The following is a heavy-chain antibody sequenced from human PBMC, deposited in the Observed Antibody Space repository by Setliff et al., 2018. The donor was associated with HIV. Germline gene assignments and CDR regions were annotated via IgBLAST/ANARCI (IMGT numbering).Heavy chain of an antibody. CDR3: ATLHSSGWPYYSDY. D-gene: IGHD6-19*01. J-gene: IGHJ4*02. V-gene: IGHV4-39*01. CDR1: NGSNSNYY. Sequence: SETLSLTCTVSNGSNSNYYWGWFRQPPGKGLEWIGAIYYTENTYYNPSLKSRVTISEDTSKNQFSLKLTSVTAADTAVYYCATLHSSGWPYYSDYWGQGILVTVPQ. CDR2: IYYTENT.